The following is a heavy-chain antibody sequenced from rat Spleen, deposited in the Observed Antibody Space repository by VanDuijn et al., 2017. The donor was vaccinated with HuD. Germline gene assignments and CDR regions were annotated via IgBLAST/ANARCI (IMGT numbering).Heavy chain of an antibody. CDR1: GFTFDNYC. D-gene: IGHD4-3*01. CDR3: ARPLAGSGYGFAY. J-gene: IGHJ3*01. Sequence: EVQLVESGGGLVQPGRSLKLSCVASGFTFDNYCMTWIRQAPEKGLEWVASIIYDGSSTYYRDSVKGRFTISRDNAKSALYLQMDSLRSEDTATYYCARPLAGSGYGFAYWGQGTLVTVSS. CDR2: IIYDGSST. V-gene: IGHV5-31*01.